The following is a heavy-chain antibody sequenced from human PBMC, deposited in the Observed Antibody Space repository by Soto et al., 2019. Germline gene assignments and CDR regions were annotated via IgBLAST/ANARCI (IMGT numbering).Heavy chain of an antibody. J-gene: IGHJ4*02. CDR2: IIPILGIA. Sequence: SVKVSCKASGGTLSSYTISWVRQAPGQGLEWMGRIIPILGIANYAQKFQGRVTITADKSTSTAYMELSSLRSEDTAVYYCAIAYKITAMADRLDYWGQGTLVTVSS. V-gene: IGHV1-69*02. CDR1: GGTLSSYT. D-gene: IGHD5-18*01. CDR3: AIAYKITAMADRLDY.